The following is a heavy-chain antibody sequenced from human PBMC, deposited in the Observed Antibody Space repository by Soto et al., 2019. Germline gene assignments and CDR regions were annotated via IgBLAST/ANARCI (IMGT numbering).Heavy chain of an antibody. CDR3: ARDSDYYYDSSGLH. CDR1: GFTFSSYS. D-gene: IGHD3-22*01. V-gene: IGHV3-48*02. Sequence: GGSLRLSCAASGFTFSSYSMNWVRQAPGKGLEWASYISSSSSTIYYADSVKGRFTISRDNAKNSLYLQMNSLRDEDTAVYYCARDSDYYYDSSGLHWGQGTLVTVSS. J-gene: IGHJ4*02. CDR2: ISSSSSTI.